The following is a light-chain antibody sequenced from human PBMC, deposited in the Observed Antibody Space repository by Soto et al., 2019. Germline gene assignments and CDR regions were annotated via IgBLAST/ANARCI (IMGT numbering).Light chain of an antibody. CDR3: QQYGSSPPYT. V-gene: IGKV3-20*01. CDR2: GSS. J-gene: IGKJ2*01. CDR1: QSVSNNY. Sequence: EVVLTQSPGTLSLSPGERASLSCRASQSVSNNYLAWYQQKPGQSPKLLIFGSSDRATGIPDRFSGSGSGTDFTLTISRLENEDFAVYYCQQYGSSPPYTFGQGTKLEIK.